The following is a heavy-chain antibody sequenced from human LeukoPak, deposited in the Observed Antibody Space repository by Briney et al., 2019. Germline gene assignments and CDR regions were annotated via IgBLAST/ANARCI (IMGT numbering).Heavy chain of an antibody. Sequence: GGPLRLSCAASGFSFSSYTMNWVRQAPGKGLEWVSSIGSSSRYIYYADSVKGRFTISRDNAKNSLYLQMDSLRAEDTAVYYCARGQLRTAFDYWGQGTLVTVSS. CDR2: IGSSSRYI. V-gene: IGHV3-21*01. J-gene: IGHJ4*02. D-gene: IGHD4-17*01. CDR3: ARGQLRTAFDY. CDR1: GFSFSSYT.